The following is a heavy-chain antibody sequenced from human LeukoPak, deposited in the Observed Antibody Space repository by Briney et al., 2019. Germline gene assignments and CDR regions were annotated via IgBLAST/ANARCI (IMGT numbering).Heavy chain of an antibody. CDR1: KDTFTIYD. J-gene: IGHJ4*02. V-gene: IGHV1-8*01. Sequence: ASVKVSCKASKDTFTIYDVNWVRQATGLGLEWMGWMNPNSGNTGYAQKFQGRVTTTMNSSISTAYMELTSLTSEDTAVYYCARSTMGARRTYDYWGQGTLVTVSS. CDR2: MNPNSGNT. D-gene: IGHD1-26*01. CDR3: ARSTMGARRTYDY.